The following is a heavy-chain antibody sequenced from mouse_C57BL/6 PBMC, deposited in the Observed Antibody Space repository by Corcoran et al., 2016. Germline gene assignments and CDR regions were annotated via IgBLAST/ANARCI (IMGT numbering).Heavy chain of an antibody. CDR3: ARVGNFLFDY. V-gene: IGHV1-26*01. D-gene: IGHD2-1*01. CDR2: INPNNGGT. J-gene: IGHJ2*01. Sequence: EVQLQQSGPELVKPGASVKISCKASGYTVTDYYMNWVKQSHGKSLEWIGDINPNNGGTSYNQKFKGKATLTVDKSSSTASMELRSLTSEDSAVYYCARVGNFLFDYWGQGTTLTVSS. CDR1: GYTVTDYY.